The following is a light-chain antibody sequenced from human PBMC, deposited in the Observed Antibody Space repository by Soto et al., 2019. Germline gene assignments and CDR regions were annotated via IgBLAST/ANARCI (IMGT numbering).Light chain of an antibody. Sequence: DIVMTQSPLSLPVTPGEPASISCRSSQSLLYSNGYNYLDWYLQKPGQSPQLLIYLGSNRASGVPDRFSGSGSGTDFTLKINRVEAEDVGVYYCMQALQTPWTFGQGTKVEIK. V-gene: IGKV2-28*01. J-gene: IGKJ1*01. CDR3: MQALQTPWT. CDR2: LGS. CDR1: QSLLYSNGYNY.